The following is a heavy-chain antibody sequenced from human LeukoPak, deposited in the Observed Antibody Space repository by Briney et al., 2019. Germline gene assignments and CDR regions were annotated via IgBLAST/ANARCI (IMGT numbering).Heavy chain of an antibody. V-gene: IGHV4-34*01. D-gene: IGHD2-2*01. CDR3: ARGYCSSTSCLHAFDI. J-gene: IGHJ3*02. Sequence: SETLSLTCAVYGGSFSGYYWSWTRQPPGKGLEWIGETNHSGSTNYNPSLKSRVTISVDTSKNQFSLKLSSVTAADTAVYYCARGYCSSTSCLHAFDIWGQGTMVTVSS. CDR2: TNHSGST. CDR1: GGSFSGYY.